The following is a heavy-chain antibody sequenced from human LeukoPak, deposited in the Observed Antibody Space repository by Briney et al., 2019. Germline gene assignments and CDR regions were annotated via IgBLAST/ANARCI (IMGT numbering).Heavy chain of an antibody. CDR3: ASTPLYYYDSSGWVPLDY. J-gene: IGHJ4*02. CDR2: IYYSGST. V-gene: IGHV4-34*01. Sequence: ETXSLXCAVYGGSFSGYYWSWIRQPPGKGLEWIGYIYYSGSTYYNPSLKSRVTISVDTSKNQFSLKLSSVTAADTAVYYCASTPLYYYDSSGWVPLDYWGQGTLVTVSS. CDR1: GGSFSGYY. D-gene: IGHD3-22*01.